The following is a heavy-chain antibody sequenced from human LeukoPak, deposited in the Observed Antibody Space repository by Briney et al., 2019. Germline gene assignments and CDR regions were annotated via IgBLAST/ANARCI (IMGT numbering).Heavy chain of an antibody. J-gene: IGHJ4*02. CDR2: ISYDGSQK. CDR3: AKDRGFSYASGSSELDY. D-gene: IGHD3-10*01. Sequence: GGSLRLSCAASGFTFSGYGMHWVRLAPGKGLEWVAVISYDGSQKHYADSVQGRFTISRGNSRNTVYLQMNGLRDEDTAIYYCAKDRGFSYASGSSELDYWGQGTPVTVSS. V-gene: IGHV3-30*18. CDR1: GFTFSGYG.